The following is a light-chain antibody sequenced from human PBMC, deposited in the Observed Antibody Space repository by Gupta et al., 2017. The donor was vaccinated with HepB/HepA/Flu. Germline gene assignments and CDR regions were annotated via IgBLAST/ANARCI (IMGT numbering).Light chain of an antibody. V-gene: IGKV1-5*03. CDR1: QNISR. CDR3: QQYDSYFTWT. J-gene: IGKJ1*01. Sequence: DIQMTQSPSTLSASVGDRVTITWRASQNISRLAWYQQKPGKAPKLLIYRASSLESGVPSRFSGSGSGTDFTLTISSLQPDDFATYYCQQYDSYFTWTFGQGTKVEIK. CDR2: RAS.